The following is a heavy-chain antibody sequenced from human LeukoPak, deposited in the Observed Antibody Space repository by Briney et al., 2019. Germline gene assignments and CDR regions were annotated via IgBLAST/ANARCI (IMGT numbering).Heavy chain of an antibody. CDR3: ARRQYCIGGSCKADY. CDR1: GYSFTNYW. J-gene: IGHJ4*02. V-gene: IGHV5-51*01. CDR2: IYPGDSDT. Sequence: GESLKISCKGSGYSFTNYWIGWVRQMPGKGLEWMGIIYPGDSDTRYSPSFQGQVTISADKSINTAYLQWSSLKASDTAMYYCARRQYCIGGSCKADYWGQGILVTVSS. D-gene: IGHD2-15*01.